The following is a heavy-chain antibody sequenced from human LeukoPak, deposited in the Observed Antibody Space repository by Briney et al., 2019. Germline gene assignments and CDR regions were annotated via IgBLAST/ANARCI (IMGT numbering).Heavy chain of an antibody. CDR1: GGSFSGYY. CDR3: AKSGGYGLIDY. J-gene: IGHJ4*01. D-gene: IGHD6-25*01. Sequence: PSETLSLTCAVYGGSFSGYYWSWLRQPPGKGLEWIGSIYSSGSTYYNSSLKSRVTISIDTSKNQVSLKMSSVTAADTAVYYCAKSGGYGLIDYWGQGTLVTVSS. CDR2: IYSSGST. V-gene: IGHV4-34*01.